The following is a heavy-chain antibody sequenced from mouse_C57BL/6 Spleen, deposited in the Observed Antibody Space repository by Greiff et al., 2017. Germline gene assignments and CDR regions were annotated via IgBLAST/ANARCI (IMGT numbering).Heavy chain of an antibody. V-gene: IGHV1-5*01. D-gene: IGHD1-1*01. CDR3: TREEGLLRFAMDY. J-gene: IGHJ4*01. Sequence: VQLQQSGTVLARPGVSVKMSCKTSGYTFTSYWMHWVKQRPGQGLEWIGAIYPGNSDTSYNQKFKGKSKLTAVTSASTAYMELSSLKNEDSAVYYCTREEGLLRFAMDYWGQGTSVTVSS. CDR2: IYPGNSDT. CDR1: GYTFTSYW.